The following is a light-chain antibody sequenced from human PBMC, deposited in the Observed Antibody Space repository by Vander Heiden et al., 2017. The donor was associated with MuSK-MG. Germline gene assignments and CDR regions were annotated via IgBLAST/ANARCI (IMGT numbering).Light chain of an antibody. CDR3: QQENNWPIT. CDR1: QSVSSN. J-gene: IGKJ4*01. Sequence: EIVMTQSPATLSVSPGERATLSCRASQSVSSNLAWYQQKPGQAPRLLIYDASTRATGIPARFSGSGSGTEFTLTISSLQSEDFAVYYCQQENNWPITFGGGTKVEIK. CDR2: DAS. V-gene: IGKV3-15*01.